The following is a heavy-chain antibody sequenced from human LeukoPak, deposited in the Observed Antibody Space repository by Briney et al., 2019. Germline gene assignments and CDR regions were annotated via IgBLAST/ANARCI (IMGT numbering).Heavy chain of an antibody. J-gene: IGHJ4*02. CDR3: ARTAGDSSGYDHDF. CDR1: GFIFSGYA. CDR2: ISSDGSNK. V-gene: IGHV3-30-3*01. D-gene: IGHD3-22*01. Sequence: GGSLRLSCAASGFIFSGYAMHWVRQAPGKGLEWAAVISSDGSNKYYADSVKGRFTISRDHSKNTLYLQMNSLRVDDTAVYYCARTAGDSSGYDHDFWGQGTMVHVSS.